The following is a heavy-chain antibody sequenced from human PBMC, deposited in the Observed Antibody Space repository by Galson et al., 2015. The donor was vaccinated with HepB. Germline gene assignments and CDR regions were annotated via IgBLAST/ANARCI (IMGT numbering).Heavy chain of an antibody. J-gene: IGHJ6*02. CDR1: GFTFSDYF. CDR2: ISSSSSYT. CDR3: ARDHFPYYYDSTRNYYYYYGMDV. V-gene: IGHV3-11*06. Sequence: SLRLSCAASGFTFSDYFMSWIRQAPGKGLEWVSYISSSSSYTNYADSVKGRFTISRDNAKNSLYLQMNSLRAEDTAVYYCARDHFPYYYDSTRNYYYYYGMDVWGQGTTVTVSS. D-gene: IGHD3-22*01.